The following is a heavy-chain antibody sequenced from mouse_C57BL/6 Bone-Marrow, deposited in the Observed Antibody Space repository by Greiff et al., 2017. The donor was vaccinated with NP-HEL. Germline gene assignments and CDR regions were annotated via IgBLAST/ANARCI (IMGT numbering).Heavy chain of an antibody. CDR3: ASYGSSYGGWFAY. V-gene: IGHV1-69*01. CDR2: IDPSDSYT. D-gene: IGHD1-1*01. CDR1: GYTFTSYW. Sequence: VQLQQPGAELVMPGASVKLSCKASGYTFTSYWMHWVKQRPGQGLEWIGEIDPSDSYTNYNQKFKGKSTLTVDKSSSTAYMQLSSLTSEDSAVYYCASYGSSYGGWFAYWGQGTLVTVSA. J-gene: IGHJ3*01.